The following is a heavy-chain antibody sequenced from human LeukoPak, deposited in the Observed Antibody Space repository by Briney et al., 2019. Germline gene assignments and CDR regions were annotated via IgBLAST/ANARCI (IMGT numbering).Heavy chain of an antibody. D-gene: IGHD3-10*01. CDR1: GGTFSSYA. CDR3: ASLLGDTMVRGVKHTTDSILFDY. CDR2: IIPILGIA. J-gene: IGHJ4*02. V-gene: IGHV1-69*04. Sequence: GASVKVSCKASGGTFSSYAISWVRQAPGQGLEWMGRIIPILGIANYAQKFQGRVTVTADKSTSTAYMELSSLRSEDTAVYYCASLLGDTMVRGVKHTTDSILFDYWGQGTLVTVSS.